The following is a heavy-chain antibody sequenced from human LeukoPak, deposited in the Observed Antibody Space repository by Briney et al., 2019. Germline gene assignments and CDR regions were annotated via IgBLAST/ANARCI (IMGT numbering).Heavy chain of an antibody. CDR2: IYHSGST. CDR1: GYSISSGYY. Sequence: SETLSLTCTVSGYSISSGYYWGWIRQPPGKGLEWIGSIYHSGSTYYNPSLKSRVTISVDTSKNQFSLTLSSVTAADTAVYYCASDDILTGFDYWGQGTLVTVSS. V-gene: IGHV4-38-2*02. D-gene: IGHD3-9*01. J-gene: IGHJ4*02. CDR3: ASDDILTGFDY.